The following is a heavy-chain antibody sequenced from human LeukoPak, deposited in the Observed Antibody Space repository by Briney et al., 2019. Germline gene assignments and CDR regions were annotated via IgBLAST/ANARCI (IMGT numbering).Heavy chain of an antibody. D-gene: IGHD5-24*01. CDR2: ISQSGNT. J-gene: IGHJ4*02. V-gene: IGHV4-30-2*01. CDR3: ARVLRMATIEL. Sequence: PSQTLSLTCAVSGVSISSGGYSWSWIRQPPGKGLEWIGYISQSGNTNYNPSLKSRATISIDTSKNQFSLRLTSVTAADTAVYYCARVLRMATIELWGQGTLVTVSS. CDR1: GVSISSGGYS.